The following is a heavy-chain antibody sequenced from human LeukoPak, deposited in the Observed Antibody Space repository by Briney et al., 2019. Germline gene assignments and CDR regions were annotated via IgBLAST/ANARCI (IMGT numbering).Heavy chain of an antibody. D-gene: IGHD3-16*02. J-gene: IGHJ4*02. Sequence: SETLSLTCTVSGGSVSSGSYYWSWIRQPPGKGLEWIGYIYYSGSTNYNPSLKSRVTISVDTSKNQFSLKLSSVTAADTAVYYCAGAMITFGGVIDTFDYWGQGTLVTVSS. CDR1: GGSVSSGSYY. CDR3: AGAMITFGGVIDTFDY. V-gene: IGHV4-61*01. CDR2: IYYSGST.